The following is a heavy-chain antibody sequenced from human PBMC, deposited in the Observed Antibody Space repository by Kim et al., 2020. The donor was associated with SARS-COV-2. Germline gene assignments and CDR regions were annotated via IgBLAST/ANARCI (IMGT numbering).Heavy chain of an antibody. D-gene: IGHD2-2*01. CDR2: IDPSDSYT. V-gene: IGHV5-10-1*01. CDR3: ARHGDIVVVPAAMRVNWFDP. CDR1: GYSFTSYW. J-gene: IGHJ5*02. Sequence: GESLKISCKGSGYSFTSYWISWVRQMPGKGLEWMGRIDPSDSYTNYSPSFQGHVTISADKSISTAYLQWSSLKASDTAMYYCARHGDIVVVPAAMRVNWFDPWGQGTLVTVSS.